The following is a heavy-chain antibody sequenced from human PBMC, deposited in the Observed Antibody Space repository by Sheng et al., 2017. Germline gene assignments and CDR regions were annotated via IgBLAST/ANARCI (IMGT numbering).Heavy chain of an antibody. J-gene: IGHJ4*02. D-gene: IGHD2-15*01. Sequence: EVQLVESGGGLVQPGGSLRLSCVASGFTFSSYEMNWVRQAPGKGLEWVSYISNGGSTTYYADSVMGQFTISRDNAKKSLYLQMNSLRAEDTAVYYCAKASRSCSGGGCYLPFDYWGQGTLVTVSS. CDR1: GFTFSSYE. CDR3: AKASRSCSGGGCYLPFDY. CDR2: ISNGGSTT. V-gene: IGHV3-48*03.